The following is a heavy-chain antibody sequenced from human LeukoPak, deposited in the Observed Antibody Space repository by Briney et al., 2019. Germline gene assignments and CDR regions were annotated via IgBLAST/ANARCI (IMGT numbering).Heavy chain of an antibody. CDR1: GYSFASYW. CDR3: ATTTTRGIPHYFDY. D-gene: IGHD1-1*01. CDR2: IYPGDSDT. Sequence: GESLKISCKGSGYSFASYWIVWVRQMPGKGLECMGIIYPGDSDTRYRPSFQGQVTISADKSISTAYLQWSGLKTSDTAMYYCATTTTRGIPHYFDYWGQETLVTVSS. V-gene: IGHV5-51*01. J-gene: IGHJ4*02.